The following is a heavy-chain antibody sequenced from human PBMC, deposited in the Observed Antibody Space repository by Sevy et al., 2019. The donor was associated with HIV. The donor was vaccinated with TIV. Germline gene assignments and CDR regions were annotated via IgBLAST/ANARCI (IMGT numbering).Heavy chain of an antibody. J-gene: IGHJ4*02. CDR3: ARGHYYDSSGYRAHFDY. CDR1: GGSISSGGYY. Sequence: SETLSLTCTVSGGSISSGGYYWSWIRQHPGKGLEWIGYIYYSGSTYYNPSLKSRVTISVDTSKNQFSLKLSSVTAAEAAVDDGARGHYYDSSGYRAHFDYWGQGTLVTVSS. V-gene: IGHV4-31*03. CDR2: IYYSGST. D-gene: IGHD3-22*01.